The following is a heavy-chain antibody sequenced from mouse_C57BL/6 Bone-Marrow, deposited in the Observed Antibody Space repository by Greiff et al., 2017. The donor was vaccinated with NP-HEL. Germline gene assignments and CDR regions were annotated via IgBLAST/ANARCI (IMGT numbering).Heavy chain of an antibody. D-gene: IGHD2-4*01. J-gene: IGHJ2*01. CDR1: GYTFTSYW. Sequence: QVQLQQSGAELVRPGSSVKLSCKASGYTFTSYWMDWVKQRPGQGLEWIGNIYPSDSETHYNQKFKDKATLTVDKSSSTAYMQLSSLTSEDSAVYYCARMSDYPYFDYWGQGTTLTVSS. CDR2: IYPSDSET. CDR3: ARMSDYPYFDY. V-gene: IGHV1-61*01.